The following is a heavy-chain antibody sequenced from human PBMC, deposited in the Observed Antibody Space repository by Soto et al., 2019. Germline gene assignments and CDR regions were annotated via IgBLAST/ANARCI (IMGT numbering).Heavy chain of an antibody. CDR2: FDPEDGET. D-gene: IGHD2-21*02. CDR3: ATGPRGVVTAMPFDY. CDR1: GYTLTELS. V-gene: IGHV1-24*01. Sequence: ASVKVSCKVSGYTLTELSMHWVRQAPGKGLEWMGGFDPEDGETIYAQKFQGRVTMTEDTSTDTAYMELSSLRSEDTAVYYCATGPRGVVTAMPFDYWGQGTLVTVSS. J-gene: IGHJ4*02.